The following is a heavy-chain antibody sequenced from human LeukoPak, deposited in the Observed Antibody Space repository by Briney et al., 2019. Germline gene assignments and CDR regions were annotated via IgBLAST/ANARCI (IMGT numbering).Heavy chain of an antibody. CDR3: ARAVEPYYDILTGYMTYFDY. Sequence: PGGSLRLSCAASGFTFSSYSMNWVRQAPGKGLEWVSSISSSSSYIYYADSVKGRFTISRGNAKNSLYLQMNSLRAEDTAVYYCARAVEPYYDILTGYMTYFDYWGQGTLVTVSS. V-gene: IGHV3-21*01. CDR2: ISSSSSYI. D-gene: IGHD3-9*01. J-gene: IGHJ4*02. CDR1: GFTFSSYS.